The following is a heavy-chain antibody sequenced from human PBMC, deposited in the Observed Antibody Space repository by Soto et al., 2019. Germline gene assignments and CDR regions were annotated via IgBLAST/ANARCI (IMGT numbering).Heavy chain of an antibody. J-gene: IGHJ4*02. CDR1: GDSISSYY. CDR2: IYNTGST. Sequence: SENLSLTYTVSGDSISSYYWRWIRQPPGKGLEWIGYIYNTGSTNYNPSLESRVTISVDTSKSQFSLKLNSVTAADTAVYYCATMSIAASLDFWGQGTLVTVS. D-gene: IGHD6-6*01. CDR3: ATMSIAASLDF. V-gene: IGHV4-59*01.